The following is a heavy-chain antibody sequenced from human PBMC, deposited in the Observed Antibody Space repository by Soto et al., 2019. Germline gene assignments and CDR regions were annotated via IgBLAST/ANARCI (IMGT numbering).Heavy chain of an antibody. CDR1: GASVTGTTYY. Sequence: QLQLQESGPGLVKPSETLSLTCSVSGASVTGTTYYWGWIRQSPGKGLEWIGNIYHNGRTDYNPSLKNRVAISIDASKTQFSLRLTSVTAADTAMYYCVRQVTGTRRFNRFDPWGQGTLVTVSS. D-gene: IGHD1-7*01. J-gene: IGHJ5*02. CDR2: IYHNGRT. V-gene: IGHV4-39*01. CDR3: VRQVTGTRRFNRFDP.